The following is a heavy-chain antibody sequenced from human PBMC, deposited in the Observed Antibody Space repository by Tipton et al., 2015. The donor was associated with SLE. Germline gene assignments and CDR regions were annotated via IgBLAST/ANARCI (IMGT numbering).Heavy chain of an antibody. CDR1: GFTFSSYW. V-gene: IGHV3-7*05. CDR3: ARVGGGWYTGDY. J-gene: IGHJ4*02. D-gene: IGHD6-19*01. CDR2: IKQDGSEK. Sequence: SLRLSCAASGFTFSSYWMTWVRQAPGKGLEWVANIKQDGSEKYYVDSVKGRFTISRDNAKNSLNLQMNSLRAEDTAVYYCARVGGGWYTGDYWGQGTLVTVSS.